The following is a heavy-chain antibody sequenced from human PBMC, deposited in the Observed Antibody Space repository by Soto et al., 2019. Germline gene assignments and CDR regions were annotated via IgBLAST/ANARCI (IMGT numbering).Heavy chain of an antibody. CDR2: IYSGGST. D-gene: IGHD6-19*01. Sequence: EVQLVESGGGLIQPGGSLRLSCAASGFTVSSNYMSWVRQAPGKGLEWVSVIYSGGSTYYADSVKGRFTISRDNSKNTLYLQMNSLRAEDTAVYYCARLSEKAVAGPSPPYYYYGMDVWGQGTTVTVSS. J-gene: IGHJ6*02. CDR3: ARLSEKAVAGPSPPYYYYGMDV. CDR1: GFTVSSNY. V-gene: IGHV3-53*01.